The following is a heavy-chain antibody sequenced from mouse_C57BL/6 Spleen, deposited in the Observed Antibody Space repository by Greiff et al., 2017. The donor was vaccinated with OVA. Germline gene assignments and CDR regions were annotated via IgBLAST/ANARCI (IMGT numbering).Heavy chain of an antibody. J-gene: IGHJ3*01. CDR2: ISSGSSTI. CDR3: ARGAYDYDAAWFAY. V-gene: IGHV5-17*01. Sequence: EVMLVESGGGLVKPGGSLKLSCAASGFTFSDYGMHWVRQAPEKGLEWVAYISSGSSTIYYADTVKGRFTISRDNAKNTLYLQMTSLRSEDTAMYYCARGAYDYDAAWFAYWGQGTLVTVSA. CDR1: GFTFSDYG. D-gene: IGHD2-4*01.